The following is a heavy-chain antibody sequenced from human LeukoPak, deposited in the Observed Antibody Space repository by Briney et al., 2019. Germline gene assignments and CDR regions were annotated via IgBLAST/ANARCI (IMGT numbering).Heavy chain of an antibody. D-gene: IGHD3-10*01. CDR3: ARDLIPRLLWFGELSGLDY. CDR2: INAGNGNT. V-gene: IGHV1-3*01. CDR1: GYTFTSYA. Sequence: ASVKVSCKASGYTFTSYAMHWVRQAPGQRLEWMGWINAGNGNTKYSQKFQGRVTITRDTSASTAYMELSSLRSEDTAVYYCARDLIPRLLWFGELSGLDYWGQGTLVTVSS. J-gene: IGHJ4*02.